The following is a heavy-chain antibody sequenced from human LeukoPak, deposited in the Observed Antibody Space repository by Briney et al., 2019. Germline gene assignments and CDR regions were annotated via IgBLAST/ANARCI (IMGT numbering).Heavy chain of an antibody. CDR1: GGSISSYY. CDR2: IYTSGST. CDR3: AGGGATNWAYYFDY. V-gene: IGHV4-4*07. J-gene: IGHJ4*02. Sequence: KPSETLSLTCTVSGGSISSYYWSWIRQPAGKGLEWIGRIYTSGSTNYNPSLKSRVTMSVDTSKNQFSLKLSSVTAADTAVYYCAGGGATNWAYYFDYWGQGTLVTASS. D-gene: IGHD1-26*01.